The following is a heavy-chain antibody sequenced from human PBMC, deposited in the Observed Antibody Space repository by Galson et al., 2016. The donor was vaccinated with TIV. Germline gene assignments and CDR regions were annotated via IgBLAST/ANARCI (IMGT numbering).Heavy chain of an antibody. J-gene: IGHJ5*02. CDR1: DGSLSNRSHS. V-gene: IGHV4-39*01. D-gene: IGHD4-11*01. CDR3: ARAVIVGSNHIHYFDT. CDR2: IYNSGRT. Sequence: SETLSLTCTVSDGSLSNRSHSWGWIRQTPGKGLEWIGSIYNSGRTYFTRSLKSRATVSVNTSKNQFSLRLTSLTAADTSVYHSARAVIVGSNHIHYFDTWGQGTLVTVSS.